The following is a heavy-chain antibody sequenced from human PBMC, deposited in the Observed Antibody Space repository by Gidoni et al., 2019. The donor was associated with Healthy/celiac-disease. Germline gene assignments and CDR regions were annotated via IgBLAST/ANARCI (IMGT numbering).Heavy chain of an antibody. Sequence: QVQLQESGPGLVKPSKTLSLTCTVSGGSISSGSYYRSWIRQPAGKGLEWIGRIYTSGSTNYNPSRKSRVTLSVDTSKNQFSLKLSSVTAADTAVYYCARGYSSSSEPFDYWGQGTLVTVSS. CDR3: ARGYSSSSEPFDY. CDR2: IYTSGST. D-gene: IGHD6-13*01. CDR1: GGSISSGSYY. J-gene: IGHJ4*02. V-gene: IGHV4-61*02.